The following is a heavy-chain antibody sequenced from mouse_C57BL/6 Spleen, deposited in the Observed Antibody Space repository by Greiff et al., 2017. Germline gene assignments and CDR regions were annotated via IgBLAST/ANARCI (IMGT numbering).Heavy chain of an antibody. Sequence: QVQLQQPGAELVMPGASVKLSCKASGYTFTSYWMHWVKQRPGQGLEWIGEIDPSDSYTNYNQKFKGKSTLTVDKSSSTAYMQLSSLTSEDSAVYYCGRGLDYYGSSYAMDYWGQGTSVTVSS. D-gene: IGHD1-1*01. CDR1: GYTFTSYW. CDR3: GRGLDYYGSSYAMDY. V-gene: IGHV1-69*01. CDR2: IDPSDSYT. J-gene: IGHJ4*01.